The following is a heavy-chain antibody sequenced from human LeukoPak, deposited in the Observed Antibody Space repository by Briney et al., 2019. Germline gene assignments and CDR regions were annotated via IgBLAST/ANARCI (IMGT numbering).Heavy chain of an antibody. CDR1: GFTFSNFW. D-gene: IGHD3-16*01. J-gene: IGHJ4*02. Sequence: GESLRLSCTASGFTFSNFWMGWVRQAPGKGLEWVANIKQDETEKFYLGSVKGRFTISRDNAKNSQYLQMNGLRVEDTAVYYCTRRLDDWGQGTLVTVSS. CDR2: IKQDETEK. V-gene: IGHV3-7*01. CDR3: TRRLDD.